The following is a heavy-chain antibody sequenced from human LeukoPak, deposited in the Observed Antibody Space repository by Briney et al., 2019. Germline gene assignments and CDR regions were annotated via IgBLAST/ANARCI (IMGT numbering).Heavy chain of an antibody. V-gene: IGHV4-34*01. CDR1: GGSFSGYY. CDR3: ARGLGGYYDSSGYYGWLDP. D-gene: IGHD3-22*01. Sequence: PSETLSLTCAVYGGSFSGYYWSWIRQPPGKGLEWIGEINHSGSTNYNPSLKSRVTISVDTSKNQFSLKLSSVTAADTAVYYCARGLGGYYDSSGYYGWLDPWGQGTLVTVSS. CDR2: INHSGST. J-gene: IGHJ5*02.